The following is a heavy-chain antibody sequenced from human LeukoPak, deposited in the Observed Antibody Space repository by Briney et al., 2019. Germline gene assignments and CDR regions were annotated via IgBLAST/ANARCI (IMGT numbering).Heavy chain of an antibody. CDR1: VFTFSRYH. CDR2: ISSSSGYI. V-gene: IGHV3-21*01. J-gene: IGHJ6*03. Sequence: GGPLRLPCAASVFTFSRYHMNWARQAPGKGLEGVSYISSSSGYIYYDDSVKGRFTISRDNATNSLYLQINSRRGEDTAVYYCAREGGSPPGYYYYYMDVWGKGTKVTVSS. CDR3: AREGGSPPGYYYYYMDV.